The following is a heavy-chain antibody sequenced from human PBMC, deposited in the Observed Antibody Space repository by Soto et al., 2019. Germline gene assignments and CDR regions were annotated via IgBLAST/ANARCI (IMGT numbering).Heavy chain of an antibody. J-gene: IGHJ4*02. CDR2: IGSSGRTI. Sequence: QVQLVESGGGLVKPGESLRLSCAASGFNFSDYYMTWIRQAPGKGLEWVSSIGSSGRTIYYADPVKGRFTISRDNAKKSVILQMSSLSVEDTAVYYCASGGSLAPEYWGQGTLVTVSS. D-gene: IGHD3-16*01. CDR1: GFNFSDYY. CDR3: ASGGSLAPEY. V-gene: IGHV3-11*01.